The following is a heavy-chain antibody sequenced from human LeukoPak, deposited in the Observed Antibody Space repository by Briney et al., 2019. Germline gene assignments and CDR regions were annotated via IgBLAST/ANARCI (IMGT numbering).Heavy chain of an antibody. V-gene: IGHV3-7*03. CDR3: ARGHYGLDV. J-gene: IGHJ6*02. CDR1: GFTLSSHW. CDR2: INQDESEK. Sequence: GGSLRLSCEASGFTLSSHWMSWVRQAPGKGLEWVAHINQDESEKSYVDSAKGRFTISRDNGKNSLYLQMSSLSVEDTGVYHCARGHYGLDVWGQGTTVTVSS.